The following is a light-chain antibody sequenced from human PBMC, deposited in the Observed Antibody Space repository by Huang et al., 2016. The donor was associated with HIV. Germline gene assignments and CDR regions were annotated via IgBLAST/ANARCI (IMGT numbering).Light chain of an antibody. CDR1: QSISRSY. CDR2: GAS. CDR3: QQYHSSPVT. J-gene: IGKJ5*01. Sequence: IVLTQSPGTLSVSPGERAAISCRACQSISRSYLVWYQQKPGQAPILRIYGASSRATGIPDRCSGSGSGRDFTLTISRLEPEDFAVYFCQQYHSSPVTFGQGTRLEIK. V-gene: IGKV3-20*01.